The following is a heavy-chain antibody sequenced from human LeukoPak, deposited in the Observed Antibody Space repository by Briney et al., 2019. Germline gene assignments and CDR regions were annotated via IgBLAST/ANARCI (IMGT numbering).Heavy chain of an antibody. J-gene: IGHJ1*01. D-gene: IGHD6-6*01. CDR3: ARGGAARLHFQN. V-gene: IGHV4-4*02. CDR2: IYHSGST. Sequence: SETLSLTCAVSGGSISSSNWWSWVRQPPGKGLEWIGEIYHSGSTNYNPSLQSRVTISVDTSKNQFSLNLNSVTAADTAVYYCARGGAARLHFQNWGQGTLVTVSS. CDR1: GGSISSSNW.